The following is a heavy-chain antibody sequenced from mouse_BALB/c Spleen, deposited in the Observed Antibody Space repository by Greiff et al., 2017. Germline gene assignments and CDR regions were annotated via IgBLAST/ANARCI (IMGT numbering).Heavy chain of an antibody. CDR3: ASGRKYDYDGVDY. D-gene: IGHD2-4*01. CDR2: INPSNGRT. J-gene: IGHJ2*01. CDR1: GYTFTSYW. Sequence: VQLQQPGAELVKPGASVKLSCKASGYTFTSYWMHWVKQRPGQGLEWIGEINPSNGRTNYNEKFKSKATLTVDKSSSTAYMQLSSLTSEDSAVYYCASGRKYDYDGVDYWGQGTTLTVSS. V-gene: IGHV1S81*02.